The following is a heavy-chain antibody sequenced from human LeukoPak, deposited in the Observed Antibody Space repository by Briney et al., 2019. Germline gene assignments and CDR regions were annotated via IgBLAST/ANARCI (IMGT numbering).Heavy chain of an antibody. CDR1: GFTLSSYW. J-gene: IGHJ4*02. V-gene: IGHV3-7*01. D-gene: IGHD5-12*01. Sequence: GGSLSLSCAASGFTLSSYWMSWVRQAPGKGLEWVANIKQDGSEKYYVDSVKGRFTISRDNAKNSLYLQMNSLRAEDTAVYYCATLVATTRFDYWGQGTLATVSS. CDR3: ATLVATTRFDY. CDR2: IKQDGSEK.